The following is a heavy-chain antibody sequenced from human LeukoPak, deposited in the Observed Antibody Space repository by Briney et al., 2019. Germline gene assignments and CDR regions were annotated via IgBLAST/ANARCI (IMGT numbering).Heavy chain of an antibody. V-gene: IGHV4-39*01. CDR2: IYYSGST. CDR3: ARRNYYDSSGYYRGFDY. CDR1: GGSISSSSYY. Sequence: SETLSLTCTVSGGSISSSSYYWGWIRQPPGKGLEWIGSIYYSGSTYYNPSHKSRVTISVDTSKNQFSLKLSSVTAADTAVYYCARRNYYDSSGYYRGFDYWGQGTLVTVSS. D-gene: IGHD3-22*01. J-gene: IGHJ4*02.